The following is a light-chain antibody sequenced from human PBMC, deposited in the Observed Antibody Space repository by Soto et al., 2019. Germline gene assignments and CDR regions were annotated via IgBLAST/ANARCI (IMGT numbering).Light chain of an antibody. CDR1: SPNIGSNT. Sequence: QSVLTQPPSASGTPGQRVTISCSGSSPNIGSNTVNWYQQLPGTAPKLLIYSNNPRPSGVPDRFSGSKSGTSASLAISGLQSEDEADYYCAAWDDSLNGPVFGGGTKVTVL. CDR2: SNN. J-gene: IGLJ2*01. CDR3: AAWDDSLNGPV. V-gene: IGLV1-44*01.